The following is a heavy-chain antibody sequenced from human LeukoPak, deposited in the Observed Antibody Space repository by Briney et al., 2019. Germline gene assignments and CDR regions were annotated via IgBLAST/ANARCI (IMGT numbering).Heavy chain of an antibody. D-gene: IGHD6-19*01. CDR2: IYYSGST. Sequence: PSETLSLTCTVSGGSISSGAYYWSWIRQHPGKGLEWIGYIYYSGSTYYNPSLKSRVTISVDTSKNQFSLKLSSVTAADTAVYYCARDQGSVAGTSYWGQGTLVTVSS. J-gene: IGHJ4*02. V-gene: IGHV4-31*03. CDR3: ARDQGSVAGTSY. CDR1: GGSISSGAYY.